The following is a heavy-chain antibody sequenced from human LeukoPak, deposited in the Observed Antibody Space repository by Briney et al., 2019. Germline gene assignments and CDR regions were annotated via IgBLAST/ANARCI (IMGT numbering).Heavy chain of an antibody. V-gene: IGHV4-34*01. CDR3: ASSWYYYYYGMDV. D-gene: IGHD6-13*01. J-gene: IGHJ6*02. CDR1: GGSFSGYY. Sequence: SETLSLTCAVYGGSFSGYYWSWIRQPPGKGLEWIGEINHSGSTNYNPSLKSRVTISVDTSKNQLSLKLSSVTAADTAVYYCASSWYYYYYGMDVWGQGTTVTVSS. CDR2: INHSGST.